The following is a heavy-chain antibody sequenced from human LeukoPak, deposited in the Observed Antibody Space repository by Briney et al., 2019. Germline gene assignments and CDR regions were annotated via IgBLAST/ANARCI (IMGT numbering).Heavy chain of an antibody. CDR3: AKIGASDSYFDF. CDR2: MSSSGDKT. V-gene: IGHV3-23*01. J-gene: IGHJ4*02. Sequence: GGSLRLSCAASGFTFSTYAMSWVRQAPGKGLEWVSAMSSSGDKTYYADSVKGRFTISRDNSKNTLYLQMNSLRPEDTAVYYCAKIGASDSYFDFWGQGTLVIVSS. CDR1: GFTFSTYA. D-gene: IGHD3-10*01.